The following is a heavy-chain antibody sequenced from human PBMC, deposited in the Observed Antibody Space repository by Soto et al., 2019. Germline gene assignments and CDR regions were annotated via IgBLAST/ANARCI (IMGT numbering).Heavy chain of an antibody. D-gene: IGHD3-3*01. CDR3: ARGGVSTRTFDY. V-gene: IGHV5-51*01. J-gene: IGHJ4*02. CDR2: IYPSDSDT. CDR1: GYNFAGYW. Sequence: GESLKISCKGSGYNFAGYWIAWVRQMPGKGLELMGIIYPSDSDTRYRPSFQGQVTISADKSISSAYLQWSSLRASDTAMYYCARGGVSTRTFDYWGQGTLVTVSS.